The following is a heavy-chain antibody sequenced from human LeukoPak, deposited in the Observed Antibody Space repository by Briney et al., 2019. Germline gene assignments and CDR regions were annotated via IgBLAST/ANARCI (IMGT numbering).Heavy chain of an antibody. D-gene: IGHD6-19*01. CDR2: IYYSGST. CDR1: GGSISSSSYY. CDR3: ARDHGSGWYIGGFDF. J-gene: IGHJ4*02. Sequence: SETLSLTCTVSGGSISSSSYYWGWIRQPPGKGLEWIGSIYYSGSTYYNPSLKSRVTISVDTSKNQFSLQLNSVTPEDTAVYYCARDHGSGWYIGGFDFWGQGTLVTVSS. V-gene: IGHV4-39*02.